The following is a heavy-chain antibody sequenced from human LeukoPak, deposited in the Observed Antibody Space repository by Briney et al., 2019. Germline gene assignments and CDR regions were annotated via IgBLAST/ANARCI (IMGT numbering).Heavy chain of an antibody. Sequence: SETLSLTCAVYGGSFSGYYWSWIRQPPGKGLEWIGEINHSGSTNYNPSLKSRVTISVDKSKNQFSLKLSSVTAADAAVYYCARVSYYDSSGNRGAFDYWGQGTLVTVSS. D-gene: IGHD3-22*01. V-gene: IGHV4-34*01. CDR2: INHSGST. CDR3: ARVSYYDSSGNRGAFDY. CDR1: GGSFSGYY. J-gene: IGHJ4*02.